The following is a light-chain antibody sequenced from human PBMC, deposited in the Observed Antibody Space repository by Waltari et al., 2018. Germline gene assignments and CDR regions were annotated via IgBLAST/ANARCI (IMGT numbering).Light chain of an antibody. CDR3: CSYAGSYAV. CDR1: SRDVGGCNY. CDR2: DVS. Sequence: QSALTQPRSASASPGQSVTISCTGTSRDVGGCNYVPWYQQHPGKAPKLMIYDVSKRPSGIPERFSGSKSGNTASLTISGLQAKDEADYYCCSYAGSYAVFGGGTKLTVL. V-gene: IGLV2-11*01. J-gene: IGLJ2*01.